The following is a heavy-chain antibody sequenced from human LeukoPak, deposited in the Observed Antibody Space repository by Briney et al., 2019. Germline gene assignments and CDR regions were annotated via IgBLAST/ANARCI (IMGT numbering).Heavy chain of an antibody. CDR1: GYTFTGYY. D-gene: IGHD3-10*01. Sequence: ASVKVSCKASGYTFTGYYMHWARQAPGQGLEWMGWINPNSGGTNYAQKFQGRVTMTRDTSISTAYMELSRLRSDDTAVYYCARDHLVLWFGELRMEGDYWGQGTLVTVSS. V-gene: IGHV1-2*02. CDR2: INPNSGGT. J-gene: IGHJ4*02. CDR3: ARDHLVLWFGELRMEGDY.